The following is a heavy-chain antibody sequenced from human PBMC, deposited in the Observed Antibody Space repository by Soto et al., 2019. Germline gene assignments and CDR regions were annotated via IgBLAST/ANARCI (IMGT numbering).Heavy chain of an antibody. J-gene: IGHJ3*02. CDR2: INPSGGST. CDR3: ARGGHYDILTGPQVADAFVI. Sequence: ASVKVSCKASGYTFTSYYMHWVRQAPGQGLEWMGIINPSGGSTSYAQKFQGRVTMTRDTSTSTVYMELSSLRSEDTAVYYCARGGHYDILTGPQVADAFVIWGPATMVTAS. D-gene: IGHD3-9*01. V-gene: IGHV1-46*01. CDR1: GYTFTSYY.